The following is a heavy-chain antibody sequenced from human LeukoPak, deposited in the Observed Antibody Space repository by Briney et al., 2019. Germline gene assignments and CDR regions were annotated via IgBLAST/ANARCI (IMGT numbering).Heavy chain of an antibody. D-gene: IGHD3-10*01. CDR1: GFTFSSYG. Sequence: GRSLRLSCAASGFTFSSYGMHWVRQAPGKGLEWVAVISYDGSNKYYADSVKGRFTISRDNSKNTLYLQMNSLRAEDTAVYYCAKDSRPLLAVRGVTPSYFDYWGQGTLVTVSS. CDR3: AKDSRPLLAVRGVTPSYFDY. V-gene: IGHV3-30*18. CDR2: ISYDGSNK. J-gene: IGHJ4*02.